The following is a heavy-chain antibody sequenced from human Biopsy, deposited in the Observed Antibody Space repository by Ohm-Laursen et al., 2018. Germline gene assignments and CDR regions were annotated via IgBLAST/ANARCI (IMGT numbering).Heavy chain of an antibody. D-gene: IGHD3-16*01. Sequence: TLSLTCVVSGVSINTGGYYWTWIRQHPGTGLEWIGYIHYSGNTLYSPSLKSRLTISVDTSRNQFSLKLTSVTAADTALYYCTRAGGGKIYGLWGQGTLVTVSS. CDR1: GVSINTGGYY. CDR3: TRAGGGKIYGL. V-gene: IGHV4-31*11. CDR2: IHYSGNT. J-gene: IGHJ4*02.